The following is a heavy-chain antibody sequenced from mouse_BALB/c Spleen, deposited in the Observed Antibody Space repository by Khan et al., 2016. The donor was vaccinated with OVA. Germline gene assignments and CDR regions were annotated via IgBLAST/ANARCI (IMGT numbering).Heavy chain of an antibody. CDR3: TRSYDSFYFAY. CDR1: GYSFTSYW. J-gene: IGHJ2*01. Sequence: VQLQQSGTVLARPGTSVKMSCKASGYSFTSYWMHWVKQRPGQGLEWIGAIYPGISDTRYNQKFKGKAKLTAVTSASTVSMECSSLTNEDSAVYYCTRSYDSFYFAYWGQGSTLAVSS. CDR2: IYPGISDT. D-gene: IGHD2-4*01. V-gene: IGHV1-5*01.